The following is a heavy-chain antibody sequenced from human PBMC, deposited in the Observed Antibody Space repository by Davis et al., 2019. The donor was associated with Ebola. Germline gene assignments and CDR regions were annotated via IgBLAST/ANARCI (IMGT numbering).Heavy chain of an antibody. D-gene: IGHD2-15*01. CDR1: GFTFSSYW. V-gene: IGHV3-74*01. CDR2: INSDGSST. J-gene: IGHJ5*02. Sequence: HTGGSLRLSCAASGFTFSSYWMHWVRQAPGKGLVWVSRINSDGSSTYYADSVKGRFTISRDNSKNTLYLQMNSLRAEDTAVYYCARGGYCSGGSCSNWFDPWGQGTLVTVSS. CDR3: ARGGYCSGGSCSNWFDP.